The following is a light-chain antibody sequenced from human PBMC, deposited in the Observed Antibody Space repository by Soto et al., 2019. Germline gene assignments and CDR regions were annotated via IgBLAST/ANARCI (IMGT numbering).Light chain of an antibody. CDR1: QSVSSW. V-gene: IGKV1-5*01. CDR3: QQYHSYPYT. CDR2: DAS. J-gene: IGKJ2*01. Sequence: DIQMTQSPSTLSASVGDRVTITCRARQSVSSWLAWYQQNPGKAPNLLIYDASSLKSGVPSRFSGSGSGTDFTLTIRSLQPDDFATYYCQQYHSYPYTFGQGTKLE.